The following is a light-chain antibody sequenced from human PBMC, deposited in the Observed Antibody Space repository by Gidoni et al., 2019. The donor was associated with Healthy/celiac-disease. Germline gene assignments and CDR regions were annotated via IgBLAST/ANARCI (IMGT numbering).Light chain of an antibody. CDR2: AAS. CDR3: QQSYSTPRGFT. V-gene: IGKV1-39*01. CDR1: QSISSY. J-gene: IGKJ3*01. Sequence: DIQMTQSPSSLSASVGDRVTITCRASQSISSYLNWYQQKPGKATKLLIYAASSLQSGVPSRFSGSGAGTDFTLTISSLQPEDFATYYCQQSYSTPRGFTFGPGTKVDIK.